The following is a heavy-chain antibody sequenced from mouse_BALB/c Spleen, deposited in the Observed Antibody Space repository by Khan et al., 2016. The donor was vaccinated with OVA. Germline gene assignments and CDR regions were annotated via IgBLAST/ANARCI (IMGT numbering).Heavy chain of an antibody. Sequence: QVQLQQSGAELARPGASVKLSCKASGYTFTSYWMQWVKQRPGQGLEWIGAIYPGDGDTRYTQKFKGKATLTADKSSSTASMQLSSLASEDSAVYCCATIYYDYGWGQGTLVTVSA. CDR2: IYPGDGDT. V-gene: IGHV1-87*01. CDR1: GYTFTSYW. D-gene: IGHD2-4*01. CDR3: ATIYYDYG. J-gene: IGHJ3*02.